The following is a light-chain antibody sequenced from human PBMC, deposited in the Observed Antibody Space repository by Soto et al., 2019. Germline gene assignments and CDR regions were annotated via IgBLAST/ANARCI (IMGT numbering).Light chain of an antibody. V-gene: IGKV3-15*01. Sequence: EIVMTQSPATLSVSPGERATLSCRASQSVSSNLAWYQQKPGQAPRLLIYGASTRATGIPARFSGSGSGTEFTLTISSLRSEDFAVYYCQQYNNWLWTFGRGTKVNIK. CDR3: QQYNNWLWT. J-gene: IGKJ4*01. CDR1: QSVSSN. CDR2: GAS.